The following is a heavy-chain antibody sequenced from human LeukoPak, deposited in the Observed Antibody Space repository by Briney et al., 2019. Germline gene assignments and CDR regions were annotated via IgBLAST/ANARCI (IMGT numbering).Heavy chain of an antibody. D-gene: IGHD2-2*01. J-gene: IGHJ6*03. Sequence: GESLKISCKGSGYSFTSYWIGWVRQMPGKGLEWMGIIYPGDSDTRYSPSFQGQVTISADKSISTAYLQWSSLMASDTAMYYCARQSYCSGTSCPPRRYYYMDVWGKGTTVTVSS. V-gene: IGHV5-51*01. CDR1: GYSFTSYW. CDR3: ARQSYCSGTSCPPRRYYYMDV. CDR2: IYPGDSDT.